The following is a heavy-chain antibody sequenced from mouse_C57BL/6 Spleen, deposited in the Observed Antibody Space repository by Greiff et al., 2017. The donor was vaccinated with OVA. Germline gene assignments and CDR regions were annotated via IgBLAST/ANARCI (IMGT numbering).Heavy chain of an antibody. CDR1: GFTFSDYG. V-gene: IGHV5-17*01. CDR2: ISSGSSTI. Sequence: EVMLVESGGGLVKPGGSLKLSCAASGFTFSDYGMHWVRQAPEKGLEWVAYISSGSSTIYYADTVKGRFTISRDNAKNTLFLQMTSLRSEDTAMYYCASPPYGSPWCFDVWGTGTTVTVSS. J-gene: IGHJ1*03. D-gene: IGHD1-1*01. CDR3: ASPPYGSPWCFDV.